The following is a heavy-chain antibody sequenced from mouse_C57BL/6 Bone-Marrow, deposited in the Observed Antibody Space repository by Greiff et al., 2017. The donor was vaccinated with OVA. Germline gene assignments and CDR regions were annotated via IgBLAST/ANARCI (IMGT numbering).Heavy chain of an antibody. Sequence: VKLQQSGAELARPGASVKLSCKASGYTFTSYGINWVKQRPGQGLEWIARIYPGSGNTYYNEKFKGKATLTAEKSSSTAYMQLSSLTSEDSAVYFCARLGDSSVYFDYWGQGTTLTVSS. D-gene: IGHD3-2*02. CDR1: GYTFTSYG. CDR2: IYPGSGNT. CDR3: ARLGDSSVYFDY. V-gene: IGHV1-76*01. J-gene: IGHJ2*01.